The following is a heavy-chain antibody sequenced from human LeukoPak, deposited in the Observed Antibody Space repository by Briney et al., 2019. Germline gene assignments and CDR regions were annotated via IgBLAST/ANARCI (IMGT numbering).Heavy chain of an antibody. J-gene: IGHJ4*02. Sequence: PGGSLRLSCAASGFTIGSYAMSWVRQAPGKGLAWVSTISGGSGSTYCADSVKGRFTISRDNSKNTLYLQMNSLRDEDTAVYYCAKHRFESGGYHSTDWGQGTLVTVSS. V-gene: IGHV3-23*01. CDR2: ISGGSGST. CDR1: GFTIGSYA. CDR3: AKHRFESGGYHSTD. D-gene: IGHD3-22*01.